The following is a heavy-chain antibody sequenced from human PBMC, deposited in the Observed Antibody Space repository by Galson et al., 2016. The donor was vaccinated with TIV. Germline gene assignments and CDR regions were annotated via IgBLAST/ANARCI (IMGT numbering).Heavy chain of an antibody. CDR3: ARDTASGTYSGKDAFDI. CDR1: GASINSGAYY. CDR2: FYTDGST. D-gene: IGHD1-26*01. V-gene: IGHV4-61*09. J-gene: IGHJ3*02. Sequence: TLSLTCSVSGASINSGAYYWSWLRQPAGKGLEFIGHFYTDGSTNYNPSLKSRVTISVDTSNNDFSLELSSVTAADTAVYYCARDTASGTYSGKDAFDIWGQGKMVTVSS.